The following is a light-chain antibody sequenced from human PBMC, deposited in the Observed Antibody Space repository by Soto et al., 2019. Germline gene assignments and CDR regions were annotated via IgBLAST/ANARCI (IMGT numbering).Light chain of an antibody. V-gene: IGKV1-5*03. Sequence: DIQMTQSPSTLSASVGDRVTITCRASQSVDTCLAWYQQKPGKAPHLLIYKASSLETGVPSRFSGSGSVTEFTRTVSGLQPDDFATSCCYPFYVYPYTFGQGTK. CDR1: QSVDTC. J-gene: IGKJ1*01. CDR2: KAS. CDR3: YPFYVYPYT.